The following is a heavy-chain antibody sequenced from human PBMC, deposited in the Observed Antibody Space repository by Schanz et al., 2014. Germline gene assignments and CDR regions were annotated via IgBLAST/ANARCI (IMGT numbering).Heavy chain of an antibody. Sequence: QLQLQESGPGLVKPSETLSLTCTVSGASISGSSDYWGWIRQSPGKGLEWIGNIYYTGTTYYNPPLRSRVPIPVDPSKTQVPQKLPSVTAADTAVFYCARRDNYLSAFDIWGQGTMVTVSS. CDR2: IYYTGTT. V-gene: IGHV4-39*01. D-gene: IGHD4-4*01. CDR3: ARRDNYLSAFDI. J-gene: IGHJ3*02. CDR1: GASISGSSDY.